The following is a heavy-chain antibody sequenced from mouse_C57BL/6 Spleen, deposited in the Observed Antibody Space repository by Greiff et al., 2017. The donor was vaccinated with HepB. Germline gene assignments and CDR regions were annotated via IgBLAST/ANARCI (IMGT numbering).Heavy chain of an antibody. Sequence: EVKLVESGGDLVKPGGSLKLSCAASGFTFSSYGMSWVRQTPDKRLEWVATISSGGSYTYYPDSVKGRFTISRDNAKNTLYLQMSSLKSEDTAMYYCARQGPSGDYFDYWGQGTTLTVSS. D-gene: IGHD3-1*01. J-gene: IGHJ2*01. CDR3: ARQGPSGDYFDY. CDR2: ISSGGSYT. V-gene: IGHV5-6*01. CDR1: GFTFSSYG.